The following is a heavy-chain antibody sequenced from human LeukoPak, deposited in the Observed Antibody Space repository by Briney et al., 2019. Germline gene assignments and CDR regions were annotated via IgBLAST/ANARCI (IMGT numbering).Heavy chain of an antibody. CDR2: IIPIFGTA. Sequence: GASVKVSCKASGGTFSSYAISWVRQAPGQGLEGMGGIIPIFGTANYAQKFQGRVTITADESTSTAYMELSSLRSEDTAVYYCARALVPPQLLTRNWFDPWGQGTLVTVSS. CDR1: GGTFSSYA. D-gene: IGHD2-2*01. V-gene: IGHV1-69*13. J-gene: IGHJ5*02. CDR3: ARALVPPQLLTRNWFDP.